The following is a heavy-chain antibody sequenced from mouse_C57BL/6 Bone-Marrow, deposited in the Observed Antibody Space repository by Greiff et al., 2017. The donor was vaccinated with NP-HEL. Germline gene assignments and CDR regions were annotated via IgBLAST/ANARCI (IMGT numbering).Heavy chain of an antibody. V-gene: IGHV5-4*01. CDR1: GFTFSSYA. CDR2: ISDGGSYT. Sequence: EVQGVESGGGLVKPGGSLKLSCAASGFTFSSYAMSWVRQTPEKRLEWVATISDGGSYTYYPDNVKGRFTISRDNAKNNLYLQMSHLKSEDTAMYYCARYHDYDAVWFAYWGQGTLVTVSA. CDR3: ARYHDYDAVWFAY. J-gene: IGHJ3*01. D-gene: IGHD2-4*01.